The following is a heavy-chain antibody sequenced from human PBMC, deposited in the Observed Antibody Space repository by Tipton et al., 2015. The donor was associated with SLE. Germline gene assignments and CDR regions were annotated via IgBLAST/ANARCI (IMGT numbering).Heavy chain of an antibody. CDR1: GFTFDDYA. CDR3: AKDSAAGLLKRHMDV. V-gene: IGHV3-9*01. D-gene: IGHD6-13*01. CDR2: ISWNSGSI. J-gene: IGHJ6*03. Sequence: RSLRLSCAASGFTFDDYAMHWVRQAPGKGLEWVSGISWNSGSIGYADSVKGRFTISRDNAKNSLYLQMNSLRAEDTALYYCAKDSAAGLLKRHMDVWGKGTTVTVSS.